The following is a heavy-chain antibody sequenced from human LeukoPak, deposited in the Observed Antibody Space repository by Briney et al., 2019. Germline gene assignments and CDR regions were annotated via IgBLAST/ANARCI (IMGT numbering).Heavy chain of an antibody. CDR1: GGSFSGYY. CDR3: ARGRVGMVRGVIIKGYYYMDV. CDR2: INHSGST. J-gene: IGHJ6*03. V-gene: IGHV4-34*01. D-gene: IGHD3-10*01. Sequence: PSETLSLTCAVYGGSFSGYYWSWIRQPPGKGLEWIGEINHSGSTNYNPSLKSRVTISVDTSKNQFSLKLSFVTAADTAVYYCARGRVGMVRGVIIKGYYYMDVWGKGTTVTVSS.